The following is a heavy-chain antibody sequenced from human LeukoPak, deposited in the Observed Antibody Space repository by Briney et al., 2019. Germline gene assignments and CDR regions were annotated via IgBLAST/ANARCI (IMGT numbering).Heavy chain of an antibody. CDR3: TTRLTVTFGGVIVFDY. CDR2: IKSKTDGGTT. Sequence: PGGSLRLSCAASGFTFSNFAMTWVRQAPGKGLEWVGRIKSKTDGGTTDYAAPVKGRFTISRDDSKNTLYLQMNSLKTEDTAVYYCTTRLTVTFGGVIVFDYWGQGTLVTVSS. CDR1: GFTFSNFA. D-gene: IGHD3-16*02. J-gene: IGHJ4*02. V-gene: IGHV3-15*01.